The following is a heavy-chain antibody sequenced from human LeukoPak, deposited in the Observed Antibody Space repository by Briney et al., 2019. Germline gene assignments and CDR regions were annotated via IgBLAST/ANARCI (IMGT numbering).Heavy chain of an antibody. V-gene: IGHV1-18*01. CDR3: ARDDYGDYVRLSKSWCLGY. D-gene: IGHD4-17*01. Sequence: GASVKVSCKASGYTFTSYGISWVRQAPGQGLEWMGWISAYNGNTNYAQKLQGRVTMTTDTSTSTAYMELRSLRSDDTAVYYCARDDYGDYVRLSKSWCLGYWGQGTLVTVSS. CDR1: GYTFTSYG. J-gene: IGHJ4*02. CDR2: ISAYNGNT.